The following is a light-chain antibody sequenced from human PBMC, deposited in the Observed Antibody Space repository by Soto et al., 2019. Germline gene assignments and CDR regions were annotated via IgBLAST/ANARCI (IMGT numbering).Light chain of an antibody. CDR1: HSVSSLY. CDR3: QQYGSSR. J-gene: IGKJ1*01. V-gene: IGKV3-20*01. CDR2: GAS. Sequence: PSPGTVPLCTGAGATLSFRSSHSVSSLYLACYRQNPGQAPRLLIYGASSRATGIPDRFSGSGSGTDFTLTIIRLEPDDVALYFCQQYGSSRFGQGTKVDI.